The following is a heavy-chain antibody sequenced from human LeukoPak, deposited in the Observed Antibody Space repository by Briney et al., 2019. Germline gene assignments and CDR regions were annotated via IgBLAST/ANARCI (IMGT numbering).Heavy chain of an antibody. V-gene: IGHV3-48*02. Sequence: GRSLRLSCAASGFTFSSYSMNWVRQAPGKGLEWVSYISSSSSTIYYADSVKGRFTISRDNAKNSLYLQMNSLRDEDTAVYYCARDTGPDFWSGYYPYYFDYWGQGTLVTVSS. J-gene: IGHJ4*02. CDR2: ISSSSSTI. CDR3: ARDTGPDFWSGYYPYYFDY. CDR1: GFTFSSYS. D-gene: IGHD3-3*01.